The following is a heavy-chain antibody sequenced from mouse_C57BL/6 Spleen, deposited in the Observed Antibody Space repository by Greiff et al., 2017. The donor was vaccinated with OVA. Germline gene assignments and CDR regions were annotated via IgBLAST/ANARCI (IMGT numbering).Heavy chain of an antibody. D-gene: IGHD1-1*01. Sequence: VQLQESGAELARPGASVKLSCKASGYTFTSYGISWVKQRTGQGLEWIGEIYPRSGNTYYNEKFKGKATLTADKSSSTAYMELRSLTSEDSAGYFCERGDDYGSSYEVYYAMDYWGQGTSVTVSS. V-gene: IGHV1-81*01. CDR2: IYPRSGNT. CDR1: GYTFTSYG. J-gene: IGHJ4*01. CDR3: ERGDDYGSSYEVYYAMDY.